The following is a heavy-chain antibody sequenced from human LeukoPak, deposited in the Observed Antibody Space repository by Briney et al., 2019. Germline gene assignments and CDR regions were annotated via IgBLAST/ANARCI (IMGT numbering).Heavy chain of an antibody. J-gene: IGHJ4*02. D-gene: IGHD6-6*01. Sequence: ASVKVSCKASGYTFTSYYMHWVRPAPGQGLEWRGIINPSGGSTIYAQKFQGRVTMTRDTSTSTVYMELSSLRSEDTAVYYCARVYSSSSPFDYWGQGTLVTVSS. V-gene: IGHV1-46*01. CDR2: INPSGGST. CDR3: ARVYSSSSPFDY. CDR1: GYTFTSYY.